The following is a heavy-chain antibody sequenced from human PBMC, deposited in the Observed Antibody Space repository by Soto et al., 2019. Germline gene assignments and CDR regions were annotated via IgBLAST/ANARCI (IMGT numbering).Heavy chain of an antibody. J-gene: IGHJ4*02. D-gene: IGHD2-15*01. CDR3: AKADWDCSGGSCQSY. V-gene: IGHV3-23*01. Sequence: GGSLRLSCAASGFTFSSYAMSWVRQAPGKGLEWVSGISGSGGSTYYADSVKGRFTISRDNSKNTLYLQMNSLRAEDTAVYYCAKADWDCSGGSCQSYWGQGTLVTVSS. CDR2: ISGSGGST. CDR1: GFTFSSYA.